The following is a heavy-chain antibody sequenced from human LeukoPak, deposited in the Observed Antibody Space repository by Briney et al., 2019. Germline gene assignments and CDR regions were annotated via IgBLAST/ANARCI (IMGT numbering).Heavy chain of an antibody. CDR1: GASISSSRYY. Sequence: PSETLSLTCTVSGASISSSRYYWGWIRQPPGKGLEWIGSIYYRGNTYYNPSLKSRVIISVDRSKNQFSLKLSSVTAADTAVYYCAINGGGDIVVVPAAMNPVGYAFDIWGQGTMVTVSS. CDR3: AINGGGDIVVVPAAMNPVGYAFDI. V-gene: IGHV4-39*07. J-gene: IGHJ3*02. D-gene: IGHD2-2*01. CDR2: IYYRGNT.